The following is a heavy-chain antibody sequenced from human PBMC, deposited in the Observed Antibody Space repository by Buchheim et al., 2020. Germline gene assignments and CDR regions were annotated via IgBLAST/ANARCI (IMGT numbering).Heavy chain of an antibody. CDR1: GGTFSSYA. CDR2: IIPIFGTA. CDR3: ARGEPGVGAGGVFWSGYYNTGKNPNYYYYMDV. J-gene: IGHJ6*03. V-gene: IGHV1-69*01. Sequence: QVQLVQSGAEVKKPGSSVKVSCKASGGTFSSYAISWVRQAPGQGLEWMGGIIPIFGTANYAQKFQGRVTITADESTSTAYMELSSLRSEDTAVYYCARGEPGVGAGGVFWSGYYNTGKNPNYYYYMDVWGKGTT. D-gene: IGHD3-3*01.